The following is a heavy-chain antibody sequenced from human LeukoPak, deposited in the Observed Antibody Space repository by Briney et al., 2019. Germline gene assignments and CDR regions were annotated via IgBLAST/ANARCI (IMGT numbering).Heavy chain of an antibody. CDR1: GGTFNSFG. D-gene: IGHD3-10*01. Sequence: SVEVSCKASGGTFNSFGINWVRQAPGQGLEWLGRIIPIVGITNYAQKFQGRVTIIADNSTRTAYMELSSLTSEDTAVYYCARGLHFTMVRGGTTNYYYGMDVWGQGTSVTVSS. CDR3: ARGLHFTMVRGGTTNYYYGMDV. CDR2: IIPIVGIT. J-gene: IGHJ6*02. V-gene: IGHV1-69*04.